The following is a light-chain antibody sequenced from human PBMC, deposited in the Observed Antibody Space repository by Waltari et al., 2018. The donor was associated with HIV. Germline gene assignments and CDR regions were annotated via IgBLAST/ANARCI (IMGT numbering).Light chain of an antibody. V-gene: IGKV3-15*01. CDR3: QQYNNWPT. Sequence: EIVMTQSPASLSLSPGKTATLSCRASQPIRSNLAWYQSRPGQAPRLLIYASSTRATGVPTRFSGRESGTDFTLSISGLQSEDVAVYYCQQYNNWPTFGRGTKVELK. CDR2: ASS. CDR1: QPIRSN. J-gene: IGKJ1*01.